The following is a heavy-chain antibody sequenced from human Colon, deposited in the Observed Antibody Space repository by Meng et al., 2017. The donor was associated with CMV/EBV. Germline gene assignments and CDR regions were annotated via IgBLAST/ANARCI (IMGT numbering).Heavy chain of an antibody. Sequence: GGSLRLSCAASGFTFSTSLIHWVRQAPGKGLEWVALISYDGNNKYYADSVKGRFTISRDNSKNTLYLQMNNLGAEDTAVYYCTRGGTYNSVDAFDIWGQGTMVTVSS. CDR2: ISYDGNNK. CDR3: TRGGTYNSVDAFDI. CDR1: GFTFSTSL. D-gene: IGHD5-24*01. J-gene: IGHJ3*02. V-gene: IGHV3-30*04.